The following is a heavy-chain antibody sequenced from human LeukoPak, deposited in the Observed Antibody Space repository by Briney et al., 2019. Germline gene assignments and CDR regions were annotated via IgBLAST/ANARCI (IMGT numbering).Heavy chain of an antibody. CDR3: ARDSYSGSYGGAFDI. CDR2: ISSSGSIV. J-gene: IGHJ3*02. CDR1: GFTFSRYE. D-gene: IGHD1-26*01. Sequence: GGSLRLSCAASGFTFSRYEMNWVRQAPGRGLEWVSYISSSGSIVYYADSVKGRFTISRDNAKNSLYLQMNSLRAEDTAVYYCARDSYSGSYGGAFDIWGQGTMVTVSS. V-gene: IGHV3-48*03.